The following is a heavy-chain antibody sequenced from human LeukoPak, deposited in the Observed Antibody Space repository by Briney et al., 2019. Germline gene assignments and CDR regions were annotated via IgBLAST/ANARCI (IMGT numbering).Heavy chain of an antibody. D-gene: IGHD4-17*01. CDR3: ARAPPKTTVTTSPHY. V-gene: IGHV1-18*01. CDR2: ISAYNGNT. Sequence: EASVKVSCKASGYTFTSYGISWVRQAPGQGLEWMGWISAYNGNTNYAQKLQGRVTMTTDTSTSTAYMELRSLRSDDTAVYYCARAPPKTTVTTSPHYWGQGTLVTVSS. J-gene: IGHJ4*02. CDR1: GYTFTSYG.